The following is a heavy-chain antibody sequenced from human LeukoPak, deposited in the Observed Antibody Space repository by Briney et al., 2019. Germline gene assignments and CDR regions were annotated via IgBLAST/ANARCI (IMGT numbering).Heavy chain of an antibody. CDR1: GFTFSSYA. D-gene: IGHD6-19*01. J-gene: IGHJ4*02. Sequence: PGGSLRLSCAASGFTFSSYAMSWVRQAPGKGLEWVSGIGRSGGGTYYADSVKGRFTISRDNSKNTLYLQINTLRADDTAVYYCAKEARQWLAILDYWGQGTLVTVSS. CDR3: AKEARQWLAILDY. CDR2: IGRSGGGT. V-gene: IGHV3-23*01.